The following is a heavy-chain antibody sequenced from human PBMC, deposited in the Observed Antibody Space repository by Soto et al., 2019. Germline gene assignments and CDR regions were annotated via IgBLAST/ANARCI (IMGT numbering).Heavy chain of an antibody. J-gene: IGHJ6*02. CDR1: GVPVSSSA. Sequence: ASVKVACKASGVPVSSSAMSWVRQAHGQGLEWMGGIIPIFGTANYAQKFQGRVTITADESTSTAYMELSSLRSEDTAVYYYARDDSTEKIGYYYYYGMDVWGQGTTVTVSS. V-gene: IGHV1-69*13. CDR3: ARDDSTEKIGYYYYYGMDV. D-gene: IGHD3-22*01. CDR2: IIPIFGTA.